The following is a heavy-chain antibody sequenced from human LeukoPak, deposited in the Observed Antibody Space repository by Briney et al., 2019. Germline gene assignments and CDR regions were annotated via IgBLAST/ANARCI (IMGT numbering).Heavy chain of an antibody. J-gene: IGHJ4*02. V-gene: IGHV4-39*01. CDR3: ARLSGSYVDY. Sequence: PSETLSLTCTVSGGSISSTSYYWGWIRQPPGRGLEWIGSMHYSGSTHYNASLKRRVTISVDTSKNQFSLKLSSVTAADTAVYYCARLSGSYVDYWGQGTLVTVSS. CDR2: MHYSGST. D-gene: IGHD1-26*01. CDR1: GGSISSTSYY.